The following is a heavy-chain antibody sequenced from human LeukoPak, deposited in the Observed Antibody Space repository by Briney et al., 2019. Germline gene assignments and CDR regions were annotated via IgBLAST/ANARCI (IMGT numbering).Heavy chain of an antibody. Sequence: GSLRLSCAASGFTFSSYSMNWVRQAPGKGLEWVSFISSSSSYIYYADSVKGRFTISRDNAKNSLYLQMNSLRAEDTAVYYCARIRSGYYYGMDVWGQGTTVTVSS. J-gene: IGHJ6*02. CDR2: ISSSSSYI. D-gene: IGHD3-10*01. CDR3: ARIRSGYYYGMDV. V-gene: IGHV3-21*01. CDR1: GFTFSSYS.